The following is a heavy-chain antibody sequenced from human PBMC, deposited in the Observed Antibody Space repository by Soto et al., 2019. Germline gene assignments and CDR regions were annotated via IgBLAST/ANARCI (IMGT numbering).Heavy chain of an antibody. V-gene: IGHV3-7*03. Sequence: GGSLRLSCAASGFTFSSYWMSWVRQAPGKGLEWVANIKQDGSEKYYVDSVKGRFTISRDNAKNSLYLQMNSLRAEDTAVYYCARDEFGSSWYGLDYYYGMDVWGQGTTVTVSS. J-gene: IGHJ6*02. CDR2: IKQDGSEK. CDR3: ARDEFGSSWYGLDYYYGMDV. CDR1: GFTFSSYW. D-gene: IGHD6-13*01.